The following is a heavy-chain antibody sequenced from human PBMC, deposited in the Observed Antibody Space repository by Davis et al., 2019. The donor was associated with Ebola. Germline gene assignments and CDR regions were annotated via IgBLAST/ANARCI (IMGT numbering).Heavy chain of an antibody. D-gene: IGHD3-16*01. J-gene: IGHJ6*02. CDR1: GFTFSSYS. Sequence: GESLKISCAASGFTFSSYSMNWVRQAPGKGLEWVSSISSSSSYIYYADSVKGRFTISRDNAKNSLYLQMNSLRAEDTAVYYCASNYVYYYGMDVWGQGTMVTVSS. CDR2: ISSSSSYI. CDR3: ASNYVYYYGMDV. V-gene: IGHV3-21*01.